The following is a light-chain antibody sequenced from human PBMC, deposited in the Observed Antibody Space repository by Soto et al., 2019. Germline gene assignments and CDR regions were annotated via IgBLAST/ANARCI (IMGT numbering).Light chain of an antibody. CDR2: GAS. CDR3: QQYGSSPNT. Sequence: EIVLTQSPGTLPLSPGERATLSCSASQSVSSSYLAWYQQKPGQAPRHLIYGASSRATGIPDRFSGSGSGTDVTLTISRLEPEDFAVYYCQQYGSSPNTFGQGTKLVIK. V-gene: IGKV3-20*01. J-gene: IGKJ2*01. CDR1: QSVSSSY.